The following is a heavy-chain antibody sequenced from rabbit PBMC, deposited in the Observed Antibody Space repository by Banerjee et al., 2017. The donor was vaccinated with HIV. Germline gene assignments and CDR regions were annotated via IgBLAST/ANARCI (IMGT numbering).Heavy chain of an antibody. CDR2: IYGGSSGST. Sequence: EESGGGLVQPEGSLTLTCKASGFDFSSGAMCWVRQAPGKGLEWIACIYGGSSGSTYYASWAKGRFTITRSTSLNTVDLKMTSLTAADTATYFCVRAIATMTMVIGPFNLWGPGTLVTVS. CDR1: GFDFSSGA. D-gene: IGHD2-1*01. CDR3: VRAIATMTMVIGPFNL. J-gene: IGHJ4*01. V-gene: IGHV1S47*01.